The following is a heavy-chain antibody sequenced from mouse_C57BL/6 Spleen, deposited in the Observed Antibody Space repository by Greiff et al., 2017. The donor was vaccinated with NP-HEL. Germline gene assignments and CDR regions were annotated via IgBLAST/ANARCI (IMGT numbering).Heavy chain of an antibody. CDR2: IYPGSGST. V-gene: IGHV1-55*01. J-gene: IGHJ2*01. Sequence: VQLQQPGAELVKPGASVKMSCKASGYTFTSYWITWVKQRPGQGLEWIGDIYPGSGSTNYNEKFKSKATLTVDTSSITAYMQLSSLTSEDSAVYYCARKNWVPRSYYFDYWGQGTTLTVSS. CDR1: GYTFTSYW. D-gene: IGHD4-1*01. CDR3: ARKNWVPRSYYFDY.